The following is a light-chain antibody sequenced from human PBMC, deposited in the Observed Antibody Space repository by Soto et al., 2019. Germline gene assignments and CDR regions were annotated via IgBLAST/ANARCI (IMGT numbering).Light chain of an antibody. CDR3: QSFDSSLRVVI. V-gene: IGLV1-40*01. Sequence: QSVLTQPPSVSGAPGQRVTISCTGSSSDIGAGYDVHWYQQLPGTAPKLLIFANSNRPSGVPDRFSGSKSGTSASLAITGLQAEDEADYYCQSFDSSLRVVIFGAGTKLTVL. J-gene: IGLJ2*01. CDR1: SSDIGAGYD. CDR2: ANS.